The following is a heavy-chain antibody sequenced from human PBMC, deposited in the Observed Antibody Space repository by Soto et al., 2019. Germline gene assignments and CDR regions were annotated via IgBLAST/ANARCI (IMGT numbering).Heavy chain of an antibody. J-gene: IGHJ4*02. CDR3: ARSSTSANYFDY. D-gene: IGHD2-2*01. Sequence: QVQLQESGPGLVKPSQTLSLTCTVSGGSISSGGYYWSWIRQHPGKGLEWIGYIYYSGSTYYNPSIKSRVTISVDTSKHQCSLKLSSVTAADTAVYYCARSSTSANYFDYWGQGTLVTVSS. CDR1: GGSISSGGYY. CDR2: IYYSGST. V-gene: IGHV4-31*03.